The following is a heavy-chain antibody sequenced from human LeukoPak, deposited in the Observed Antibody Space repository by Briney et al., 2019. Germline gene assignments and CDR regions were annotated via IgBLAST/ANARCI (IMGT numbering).Heavy chain of an antibody. J-gene: IGHJ4*02. CDR3: ARLSLSSGWYCFDY. Sequence: SETLSLTCTVSGGSISSSSYYWGWIRQPPGKGLEWIGSIYYSGSTYYNPSLKSRVTIAVDTSKNQFSLKLSSVTAADTAVYYCARLSLSSGWYCFDYWGQGTLVTVSS. D-gene: IGHD6-19*01. CDR1: GGSISSSSYY. V-gene: IGHV4-39*01. CDR2: IYYSGST.